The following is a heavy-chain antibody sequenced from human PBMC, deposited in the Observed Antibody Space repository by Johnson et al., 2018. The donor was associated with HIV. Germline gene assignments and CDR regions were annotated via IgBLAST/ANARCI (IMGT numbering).Heavy chain of an antibody. D-gene: IGHD3-3*01. J-gene: IGHJ3*02. CDR3: ARERVQDKSGLDAFDI. CDR2: ISSNGGKT. Sequence: VQLVESGGGMVQPGGSLRLSCAASGFTFNSYGMHWVRQAPGKGLEYVAAISSNGGKTYYANSVKDRFTIYRDNSNNTLYLQMGRLRTEDKAVYYCARERVQDKSGLDAFDIWGQGTMVTVSS. V-gene: IGHV3-64*01. CDR1: GFTFNSYG.